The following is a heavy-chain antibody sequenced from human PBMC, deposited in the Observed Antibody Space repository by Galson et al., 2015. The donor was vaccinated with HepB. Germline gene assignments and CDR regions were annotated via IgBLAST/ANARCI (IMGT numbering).Heavy chain of an antibody. CDR3: ARGDAFDI. CDR2: INPNSGGT. V-gene: IGHV1-2*04. J-gene: IGHJ3*02. CDR1: GYTFTGYY. Sequence: SVKVSCKASGYTFTGYYMHWVRQAPGQGLEWMGWINPNSGGTSYAQKFQGWVTMTRDTSISTAYMELSRLRSDDTAVYYCARGDAFDIWGQGTMITVSS.